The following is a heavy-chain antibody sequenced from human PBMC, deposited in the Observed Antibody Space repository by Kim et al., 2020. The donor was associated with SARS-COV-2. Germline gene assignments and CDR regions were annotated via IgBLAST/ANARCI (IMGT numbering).Heavy chain of an antibody. V-gene: IGHV4-59*08. J-gene: IGHJ4*02. Sequence: SNPSLKSRVPISLETSKNQFSLKLNSVTAADTAVFYCARQKRSAWDYFDYWGQGTLVTVSS. CDR3: ARQKRSAWDYFDY.